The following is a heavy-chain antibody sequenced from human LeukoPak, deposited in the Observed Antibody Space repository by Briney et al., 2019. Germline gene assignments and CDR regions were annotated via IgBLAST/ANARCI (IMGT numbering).Heavy chain of an antibody. CDR1: GFTVSSNY. CDR2: ISGSGGST. J-gene: IGHJ3*02. CDR3: AKGTSGSYRGDI. V-gene: IGHV3-23*01. Sequence: PGGSLRLSCAASGFTVSSNYMSWVRQAPGKGLEWVSAISGSGGSTYYADSVKGRFTISRDNSKNTLYLQMNSLRAEDTAVYYCAKGTSGSYRGDIWGHGTMVTVSS. D-gene: IGHD1-26*01.